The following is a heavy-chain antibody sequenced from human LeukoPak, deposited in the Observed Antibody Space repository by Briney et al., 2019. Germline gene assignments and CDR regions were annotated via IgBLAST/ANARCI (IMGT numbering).Heavy chain of an antibody. Sequence: PGGSLRLSCAASGFTVSSNYMSWVRQAPGKGLEWVSVIYSGGSTYYADSVKGRFTISRDNSKNTLYLQMNSLRAEDTAVYYCASTFYGDSPPYWGQGTLATVSS. J-gene: IGHJ4*02. V-gene: IGHV3-66*01. CDR1: GFTVSSNY. CDR3: ASTFYGDSPPY. D-gene: IGHD4-17*01. CDR2: IYSGGST.